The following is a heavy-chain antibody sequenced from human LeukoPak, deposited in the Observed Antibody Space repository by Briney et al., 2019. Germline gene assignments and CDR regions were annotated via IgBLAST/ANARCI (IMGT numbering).Heavy chain of an antibody. CDR1: GFTFDDYG. V-gene: IGHV3-20*04. CDR3: AKGRGYSYGYYYFDY. D-gene: IGHD5-18*01. J-gene: IGHJ4*02. Sequence: GGSLRLSCAASGFTFDDYGMSWVRQAPEKGLEWVSAINWIGDSINYADSVKGRFTISRDNSKNTLYLQMNSLRAEDTAVYYCAKGRGYSYGYYYFDYWGQGTLVTVSS. CDR2: INWIGDSI.